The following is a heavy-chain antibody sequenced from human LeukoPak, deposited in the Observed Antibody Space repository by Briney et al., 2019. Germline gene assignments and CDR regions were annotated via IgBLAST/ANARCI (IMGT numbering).Heavy chain of an antibody. CDR2: ISSSSSYI. V-gene: IGHV3-21*01. D-gene: IGHD6-6*01. CDR1: GFTFSSYS. CDR3: ARGGHCSSETDY. J-gene: IGHJ4*02. Sequence: GGSLRLSCAASGFTFSSYSMNWVRQAPGKGLEWVSSISSSSSYIYYADSVKGRFTISRDNAKNSLYLQMNSLRAEDTAVYYCARGGHCSSETDYWGQGTVVTVS.